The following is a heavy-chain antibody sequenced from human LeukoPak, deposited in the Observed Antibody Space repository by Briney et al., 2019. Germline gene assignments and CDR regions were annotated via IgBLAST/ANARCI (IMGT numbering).Heavy chain of an antibody. CDR2: INHSGST. CDR3: ARSRSRHLNWYFDL. D-gene: IGHD3-3*02. J-gene: IGHJ2*01. CDR1: GGSFSGYY. Sequence: SETLSLTCAVYGGSFSGYYWSWIRQPPGKGLEWIGEINHSGSTNYNPSLKSRVTISVDTSKNQFSLKLSSVTAADTAVYYCARSRSRHLNWYFDLWGRGTLVTVSS. V-gene: IGHV4-34*01.